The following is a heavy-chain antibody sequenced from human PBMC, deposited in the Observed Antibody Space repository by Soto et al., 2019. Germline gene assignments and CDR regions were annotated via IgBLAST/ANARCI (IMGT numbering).Heavy chain of an antibody. V-gene: IGHV4-30-4*01. D-gene: IGHD6-13*01. CDR1: GGSISSGDYY. CDR2: IYYSGST. Sequence: SETLSLTCTVSGGSISSGDYYWRWIRQPPGKGLEWIGYIYYSGSTYYNPSLKSRVTISVDTSKNQFSLKLSSVTAADTAVYYCARVGYSSSWYWFDPWGQGTLVTVS. J-gene: IGHJ5*02. CDR3: ARVGYSSSWYWFDP.